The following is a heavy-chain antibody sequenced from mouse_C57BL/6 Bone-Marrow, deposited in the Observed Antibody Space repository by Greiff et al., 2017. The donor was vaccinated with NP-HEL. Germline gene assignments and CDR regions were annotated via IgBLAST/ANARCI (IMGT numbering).Heavy chain of an antibody. J-gene: IGHJ4*01. D-gene: IGHD2-10*02. V-gene: IGHV1-26*01. Sequence: EVQLQQSGPELVKPGASVKISCKASGYTFTDYYMNWVKQSHGKSLEWIGDINPNNGGTSYNQKFKGKATLTVDKSSSTAYLELRSLTSEDSAFYYCASEGYDYYSMDYWGQGTSVTVSS. CDR1: GYTFTDYY. CDR3: ASEGYDYYSMDY. CDR2: INPNNGGT.